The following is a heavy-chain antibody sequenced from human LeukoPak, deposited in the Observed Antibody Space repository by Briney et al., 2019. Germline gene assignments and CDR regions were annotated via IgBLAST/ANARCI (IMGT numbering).Heavy chain of an antibody. V-gene: IGHV3-66*01. CDR2: IYSGGNT. CDR1: GFTVSSNY. CDR3: AKIGAAGSWNYFDY. Sequence: GGSLRLSCAASGFTVSSNYMSWVRQAAGKGLEWVSVIYSGGNTYYADSVKGRFTISRDNSKNTVYLQMNSLRPEDTAVYYCAKIGAAGSWNYFDYWGQGTPVTVSS. J-gene: IGHJ4*02. D-gene: IGHD6-13*01.